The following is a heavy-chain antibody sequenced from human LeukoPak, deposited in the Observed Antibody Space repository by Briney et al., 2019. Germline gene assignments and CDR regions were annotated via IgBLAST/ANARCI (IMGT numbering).Heavy chain of an antibody. V-gene: IGHV3-66*01. CDR3: ARESPGDSNGLDV. CDR1: GLSVSGNY. CDR2: VYSGGVA. Sequence: QSGGSLRLSCAASGLSVSGNYMNWVRQAPGKGLDWVSIVYSGGVAYYADSVKGRFMISRDYSTNTVHLQMNSLRDDDTAVYYYARESPGDSNGLDVWGQGTTVVVSS. D-gene: IGHD7-27*01. J-gene: IGHJ6*02.